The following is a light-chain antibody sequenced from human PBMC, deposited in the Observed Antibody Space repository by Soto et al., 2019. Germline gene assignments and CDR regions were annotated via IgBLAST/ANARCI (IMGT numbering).Light chain of an antibody. CDR2: ADS. V-gene: IGLV3-21*02. Sequence: SYDLTQAPSVSVAPGQTARIGCGGDNIGSKSVHWYQQRPGQAPVLVVCADSDRPSGIPERFSGSNPGNTATLTISRVEAGDEADYYCQVWDYDTDHFVFGPGTKLTVL. J-gene: IGLJ1*01. CDR3: QVWDYDTDHFV. CDR1: NIGSKS.